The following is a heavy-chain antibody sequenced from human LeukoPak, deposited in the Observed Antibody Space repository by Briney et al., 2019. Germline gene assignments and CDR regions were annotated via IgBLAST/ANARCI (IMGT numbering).Heavy chain of an antibody. CDR1: GGSISTSSYY. CDR3: ARGDILTGYPSGDDAFDI. V-gene: IGHV4-39*01. J-gene: IGHJ3*02. CDR2: MYYSGST. D-gene: IGHD3-9*01. Sequence: PSETLSLTCTVSGGSISTSSYYWGWIRQPPGKGLEWIGSMYYSGSTYYNPSLQSRVTISVDTSKNQFSLRLTSVTAADTAVYYCARGDILTGYPSGDDAFDIWGQGTMVTVSS.